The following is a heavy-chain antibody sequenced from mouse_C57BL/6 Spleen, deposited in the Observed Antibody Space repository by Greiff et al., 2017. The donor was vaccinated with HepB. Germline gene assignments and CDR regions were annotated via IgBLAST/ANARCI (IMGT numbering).Heavy chain of an antibody. D-gene: IGHD1-1*01. Sequence: EVQRVESGPELVKPGASVKIPCKASGYTFTDYNMDWVKQSHGKSLEWIGDINPNNGGTIYNQKFKGKATLTVDKSSSTAYMELRSLTSEDTAVYYCARSGITTVVATWFAYWGQGTLVTVSA. CDR1: GYTFTDYN. J-gene: IGHJ3*01. V-gene: IGHV1-18*01. CDR2: INPNNGGT. CDR3: ARSGITTVVATWFAY.